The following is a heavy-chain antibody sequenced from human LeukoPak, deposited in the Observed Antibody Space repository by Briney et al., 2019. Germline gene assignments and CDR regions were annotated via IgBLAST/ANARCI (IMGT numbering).Heavy chain of an antibody. J-gene: IGHJ6*02. CDR2: INPSGGST. D-gene: IGHD1-26*01. V-gene: IGHV1-46*01. CDR1: GYTFTGYY. Sequence: ASVKVSCKASGYTFTGYYMRWVRQAPGQGLEWMGIINPSGGSTSYAQKFQGRVTMTRDTSTSTVYMELSSLRSEDTAVYYCARDRVGATPFYYYYYGMDVWGQGTTVTVSS. CDR3: ARDRVGATPFYYYYYGMDV.